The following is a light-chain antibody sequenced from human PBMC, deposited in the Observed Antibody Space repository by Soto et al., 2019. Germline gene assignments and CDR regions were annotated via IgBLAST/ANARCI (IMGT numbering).Light chain of an antibody. J-gene: IGLJ1*01. CDR1: SSALGTYNL. Sequence: QSALTHFASVSGSPGQSITISCTETSSALGTYNLVSWYQQHPGKAPQLILYEGNKRPSGVSTRFSGSKSGNTASLTISVLQADDEADYYCSSYGTLTPVFGGGTKVTVL. CDR3: SSYGTLTPV. V-gene: IGLV2-23*01. CDR2: EGN.